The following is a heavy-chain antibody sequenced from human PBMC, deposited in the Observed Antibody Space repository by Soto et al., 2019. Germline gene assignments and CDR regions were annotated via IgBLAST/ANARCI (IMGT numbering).Heavy chain of an antibody. Sequence: ASVKVSCKASGYTFIDYYMHWVRQAPGQGFEWMGRISPRSGGTNYAQKFQGRVTMTWDTSLNTAYMELSSLISEDTAVYYCERPTGYISDWYYFDLWGQGTLVTVSS. CDR3: ERPTGYISDWYYFDL. D-gene: IGHD3-9*01. CDR2: ISPRSGGT. CDR1: GYTFIDYY. J-gene: IGHJ4*02. V-gene: IGHV1-2*02.